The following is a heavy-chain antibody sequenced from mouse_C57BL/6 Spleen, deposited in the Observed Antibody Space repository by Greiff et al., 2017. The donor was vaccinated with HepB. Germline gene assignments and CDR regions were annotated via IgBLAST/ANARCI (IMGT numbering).Heavy chain of an antibody. CDR2: INPSTGGT. CDR1: GYSFTGYY. CDR3: ARRDYSKAWFAY. V-gene: IGHV1-42*01. Sequence: EVQLQQSGPELVKPGASVKISCKASGYSFTGYYMNWVKQSPEKSLEWIGEINPSTGGTTYNQKFKAKATLTVDKSSSTAYMQLKSLTSEDSAVYYCARRDYSKAWFAYWGQGTLDTVSA. D-gene: IGHD2-5*01. J-gene: IGHJ3*01.